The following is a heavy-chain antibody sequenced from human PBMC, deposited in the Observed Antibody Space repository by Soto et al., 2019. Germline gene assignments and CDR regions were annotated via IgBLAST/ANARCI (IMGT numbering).Heavy chain of an antibody. D-gene: IGHD3-3*01. V-gene: IGHV3-48*01. CDR1: GFTFSSYS. CDR3: ARDGGYYDFWSGYYKDYYYYYMDV. CDR2: ISSSSSTI. J-gene: IGHJ6*03. Sequence: GSLRLSCAASGFTFSSYSMNWVRQAPGKGLEWVSYISSSSSTIYYADSVKGRFTISRDNAKNSLYLQMNSLRAEDTAVYYCARDGGYYDFWSGYYKDYYYYYMDVWGKGTTVTVSS.